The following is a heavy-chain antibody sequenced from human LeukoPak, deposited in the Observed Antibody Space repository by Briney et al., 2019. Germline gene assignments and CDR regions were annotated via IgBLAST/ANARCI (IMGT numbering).Heavy chain of an antibody. V-gene: IGHV3-23*01. Sequence: GGSLRLSCAASGFTFSSYAMSWVRQAPGKGLEWLSAISGSGGSRYYSGSLKGRFTISRDNSKSTLYLQMTSLRAEDTAVYYCAKSSPIAAAGEVSDFWGQGTLVTVSS. CDR1: GFTFSSYA. CDR3: AKSSPIAAAGEVSDF. D-gene: IGHD6-13*01. J-gene: IGHJ4*02. CDR2: ISGSGGSR.